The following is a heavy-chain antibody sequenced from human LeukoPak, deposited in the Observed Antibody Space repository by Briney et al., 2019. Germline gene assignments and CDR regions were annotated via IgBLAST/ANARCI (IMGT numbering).Heavy chain of an antibody. CDR3: ASGPWGPPLDV. D-gene: IGHD7-27*01. CDR1: GYTFTGYY. V-gene: IGHV1-2*02. CDR2: ISPNSGDT. Sequence: ASVKVSCKASGYTFTGYYMHWVRQAPGQGPEWMGWISPNSGDTNFAQKFQGRVTMTRDTSISTAYMELSRLRSDDTAVYYCASGPWGPPLDVWGKGTAVTVSS. J-gene: IGHJ6*04.